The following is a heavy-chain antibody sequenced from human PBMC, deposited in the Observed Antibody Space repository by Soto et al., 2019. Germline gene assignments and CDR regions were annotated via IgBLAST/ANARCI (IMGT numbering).Heavy chain of an antibody. CDR3: ARERGSKSMDV. V-gene: IGHV3-7*03. Sequence: GGSLRLCCAASVFTCSKYWMTWCRQAPGKGLEWVANIKQDGSESSYVGSVKGRFTISRDNSKNSLYLQVSNLRAEDAAVYYCARERGSKSMDVWGQGTTVTVSS. J-gene: IGHJ6*02. CDR1: VFTCSKYW. CDR2: IKQDGSES. D-gene: IGHD2-15*01.